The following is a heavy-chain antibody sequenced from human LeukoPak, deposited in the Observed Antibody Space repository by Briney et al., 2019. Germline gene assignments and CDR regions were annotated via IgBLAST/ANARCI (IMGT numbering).Heavy chain of an antibody. J-gene: IGHJ3*02. Sequence: ASVKVSCKASGYTFTRYYMHWVRQAPGQGLEWMGIIDPSGGSTSYAQKFQGRVTMTRDTSTSTVYMELSSLRSEDTAVYYCGRVTFYAFDIWGQGTMVTVSS. D-gene: IGHD3-3*02. CDR1: GYTFTRYY. V-gene: IGHV1-46*01. CDR2: IDPSGGST. CDR3: GRVTFYAFDI.